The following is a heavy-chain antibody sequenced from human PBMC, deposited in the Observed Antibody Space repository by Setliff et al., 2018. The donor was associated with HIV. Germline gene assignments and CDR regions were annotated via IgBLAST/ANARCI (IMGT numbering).Heavy chain of an antibody. CDR3: ASVLRYYGSGSYPFGY. Sequence: PGGSLRLSCAASGFIFSTYSMNWVRQAPGKGLEWVSYISSSSTTIKYADSVKGRFTISRDNAKNSLYLQLNSLRAEDTAVYYCASVLRYYGSGSYPFGYWGQGTLVTVSS. D-gene: IGHD3-10*01. CDR1: GFIFSTYS. J-gene: IGHJ4*02. CDR2: ISSSSTTI. V-gene: IGHV3-48*01.